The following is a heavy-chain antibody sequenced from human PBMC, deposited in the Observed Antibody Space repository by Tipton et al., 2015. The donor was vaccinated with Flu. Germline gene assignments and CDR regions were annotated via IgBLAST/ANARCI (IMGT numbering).Heavy chain of an antibody. V-gene: IGHV4-30-2*01. CDR3: ARGPLAQYFYYGMDV. J-gene: IGHJ6*02. CDR2: IYHSGST. Sequence: TLSLTCAVSGGSISSGGYSWSWIRQPPGKGLEWIGYIYHSGSTYYNPSLKSRVTISVDRSKNQFSLKLSSVTAADTAVYYCARGPLAQYFYYGMDVWGQGTTVTVSS. CDR1: GGSISSGGYS.